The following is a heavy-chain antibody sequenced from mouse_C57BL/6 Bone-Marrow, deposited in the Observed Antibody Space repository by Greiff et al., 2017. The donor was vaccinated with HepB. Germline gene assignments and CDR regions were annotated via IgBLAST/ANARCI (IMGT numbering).Heavy chain of an antibody. J-gene: IGHJ4*01. D-gene: IGHD2-1*01. Sequence: QVQLQQSGAELVRPGASVTLSCKASGYTFTDYEMHWVKQTPVHGLEWIGAIDPETGGTAYNQKFKGKAILTADKSSSTAYMELRSLTSEDSAGYYCKGIYYVLGMDYWGQGTSGTVSS. CDR3: KGIYYVLGMDY. CDR2: IDPETGGT. CDR1: GYTFTDYE. V-gene: IGHV1-15*01.